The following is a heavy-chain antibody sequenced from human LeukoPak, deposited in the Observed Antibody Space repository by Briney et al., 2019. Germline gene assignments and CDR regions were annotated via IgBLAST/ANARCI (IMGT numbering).Heavy chain of an antibody. J-gene: IGHJ5*02. CDR3: ARGTVTTGNWFDP. CDR2: IYTSGST. V-gene: IGHV4-61*02. Sequence: SETLSLTCTVSGGSISSGSYYWSWIRQPAGKGLEWIGRIYTSGSTDYNPSLRSRVTISFDTSKNQFSLKLSSVTAADTAVYYCARGTVTTGNWFDPWGQGTLVTVSS. D-gene: IGHD4-17*01. CDR1: GGSISSGSYY.